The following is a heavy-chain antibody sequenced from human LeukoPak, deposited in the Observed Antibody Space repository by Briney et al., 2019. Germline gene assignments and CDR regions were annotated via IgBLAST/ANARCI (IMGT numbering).Heavy chain of an antibody. V-gene: IGHV3-21*01. CDR2: IGAAGSHI. J-gene: IGHJ3*01. Sequence: GGSLRLSCAASGFTFSAYSMNWVRQAPGEGLEWVSSIGAAGSHIYYADSMKGRFTISRDNAKSSLFLQMNSLRAEDAGIYYCVRVGSGATRADTLDLWGQGTMVTVSS. CDR3: VRVGSGATRADTLDL. CDR1: GFTFSAYS. D-gene: IGHD6-19*01.